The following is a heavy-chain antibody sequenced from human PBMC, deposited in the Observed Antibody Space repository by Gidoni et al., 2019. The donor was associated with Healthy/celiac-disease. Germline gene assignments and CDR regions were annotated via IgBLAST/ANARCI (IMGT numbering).Heavy chain of an antibody. CDR1: GFTFSSYS. CDR3: ARDYSGWYRNDY. V-gene: IGHV3-21*01. D-gene: IGHD6-19*01. CDR2: ISSSSSYI. J-gene: IGHJ4*02. Sequence: EVQLVESGGGLVKPGGSLRLSCAASGFTFSSYSMNWVRQAPGKGLEWVSSISSSSSYIYYADSVKGRFTISRDNAKNSLYLQMNSLRAEDTAVYYCARDYSGWYRNDYWGQGTLVTVSS.